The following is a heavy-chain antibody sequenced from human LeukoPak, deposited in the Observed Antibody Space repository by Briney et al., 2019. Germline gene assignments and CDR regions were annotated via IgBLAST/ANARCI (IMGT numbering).Heavy chain of an antibody. D-gene: IGHD6-13*01. CDR2: IYYSGST. V-gene: IGHV4-59*01. CDR3: ARGPSYSSSWCHFDY. CDR1: GLTFSSYG. Sequence: GSLRLSCAASGLTFSSYGMHWVRQPPGKGLEWVGYIYYSGSTNYNPSLKSRVTISLDTSKNQFSLKLGSVTAADTAVYYCARGPSYSSSWCHFDYWGQGTLVTVSS. J-gene: IGHJ4*02.